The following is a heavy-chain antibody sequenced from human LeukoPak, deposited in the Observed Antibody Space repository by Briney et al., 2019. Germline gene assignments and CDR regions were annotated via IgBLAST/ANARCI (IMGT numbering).Heavy chain of an antibody. CDR1: GGSISSYY. CDR2: IYYSWST. CDR3: ARHVDGDYYGSGKNWFDP. V-gene: IGHV4-59*08. J-gene: IGHJ5*02. D-gene: IGHD3-10*01. Sequence: SETLSLTCTVSGGSISSYYWSWIRQPPGKGLEWIGYIYYSWSTNYNPSLKSRVTISVDTSKNQFSLKLSSVTAADTAVYYCARHVDGDYYGSGKNWFDPWGQGTLVTVSS.